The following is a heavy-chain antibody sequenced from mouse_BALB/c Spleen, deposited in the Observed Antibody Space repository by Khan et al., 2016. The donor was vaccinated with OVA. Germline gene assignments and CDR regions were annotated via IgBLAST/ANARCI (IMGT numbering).Heavy chain of an antibody. Sequence: VQLQESGPGLVAPSQSLSITCTVSGFSLTSYSIHWVRQPPGKGLEWLGIIWADGNTNYNSALMSRLSISKDNSKSQVFLNMNSLQTDDTAMYDWARRDEGDPEGYCDVWGAGTTVTVAS. CDR2: IWADGNT. CDR3: ARRDEGDPEGYCDV. D-gene: IGHD2-13*01. J-gene: IGHJ1*01. V-gene: IGHV2-9*02. CDR1: GFSLTSYS.